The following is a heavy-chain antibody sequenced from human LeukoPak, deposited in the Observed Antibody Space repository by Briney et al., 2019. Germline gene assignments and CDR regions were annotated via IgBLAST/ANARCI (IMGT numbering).Heavy chain of an antibody. CDR2: ISAYNGNT. V-gene: IGHV1-18*01. J-gene: IGHJ4*02. Sequence: ALVKVSCKASGYTFTSYGISWVRQAPGQGLEWMGWISAYNGNTNYAQKLQGRVTMTTDTSASTAYMELRSLRSDDTAVYYCARGYCSSNSCYYFDYWGQGTLVTVSS. CDR3: ARGYCSSNSCYYFDY. CDR1: GYTFTSYG. D-gene: IGHD2-2*01.